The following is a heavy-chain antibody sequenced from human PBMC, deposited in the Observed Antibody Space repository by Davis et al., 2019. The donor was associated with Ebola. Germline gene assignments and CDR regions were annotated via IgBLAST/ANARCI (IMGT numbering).Heavy chain of an antibody. CDR1: GFTFTSSA. D-gene: IGHD4-17*01. CDR3: ARDDYGDNWFDP. J-gene: IGHJ5*02. CDR2: IVVGSGNT. Sequence: SVKVSCKASGFTFTSSAVQWVRQARGQRLEWIGWIVVGSGNTNYAQKFQGRVTITADESTSTAYMELSSLRSEDTAVYYCARDDYGDNWFDPWGQGTLVTVSS. V-gene: IGHV1-58*01.